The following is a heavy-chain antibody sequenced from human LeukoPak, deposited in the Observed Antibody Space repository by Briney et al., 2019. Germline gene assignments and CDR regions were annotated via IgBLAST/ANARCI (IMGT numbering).Heavy chain of an antibody. CDR1: GFTFSSCA. Sequence: PGRSLRLSCAASGFTFSSCAMHWVRQAPGKGLEWVAVISYDGSNNYYADSVKGRFTISRDNSKNTLYLQMNSLRAEDTAVYYCARGLEQWLVLGAGYYYGMDVWGQGTTVTVSS. J-gene: IGHJ6*02. CDR2: ISYDGSNN. D-gene: IGHD6-19*01. V-gene: IGHV3-30*04. CDR3: ARGLEQWLVLGAGYYYGMDV.